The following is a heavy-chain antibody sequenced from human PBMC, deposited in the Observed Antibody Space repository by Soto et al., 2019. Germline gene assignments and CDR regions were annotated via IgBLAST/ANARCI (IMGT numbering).Heavy chain of an antibody. CDR3: VKDLRPNRGWFGP. CDR1: GFNFYNYA. V-gene: IGHV3-23*01. J-gene: IGHJ5*02. CDR2: ISGDGTRT. Sequence: LRLSCAASGFNFYNYAMTWVRQAPGKGLEWVSGISGDGTRTYYGDSVKGRFTISRDNSKNTVFLQMNSLRAEDTALYYCVKDLRPNRGWFGPWGQGTRVTVSA. D-gene: IGHD3-3*01.